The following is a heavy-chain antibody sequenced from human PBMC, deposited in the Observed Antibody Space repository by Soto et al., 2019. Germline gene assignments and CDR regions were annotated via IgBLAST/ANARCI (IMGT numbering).Heavy chain of an antibody. CDR1: GGTFSSYA. Sequence: GASVKVSCKASGGTFSSYAISWVRQAPGQGLEWMGGIIPIFGTANYAQKFQGRVTITADESTSTAYMELSSLRSEDTAVYYCARDLSSKLLLSYYGMDVWCQGTTVTVSS. CDR3: ARDLSSKLLLSYYGMDV. CDR2: IIPIFGTA. J-gene: IGHJ6*02. V-gene: IGHV1-69*13. D-gene: IGHD1-26*01.